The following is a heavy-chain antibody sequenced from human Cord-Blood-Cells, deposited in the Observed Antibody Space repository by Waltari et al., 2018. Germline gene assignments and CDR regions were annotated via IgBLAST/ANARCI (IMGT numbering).Heavy chain of an antibody. CDR3: ARDMSYCSSTSCYSAWFDP. V-gene: IGHV1-2*04. D-gene: IGHD2-2*01. J-gene: IGHJ5*02. Sequence: QGLEWMGWINPNSGGTNYAQKFQGWVTMTRDTSISTAYMELSRLRSDDTAVYYCARDMSYCSSTSCYSAWFDPWGQGTLVTVSS. CDR2: INPNSGGT.